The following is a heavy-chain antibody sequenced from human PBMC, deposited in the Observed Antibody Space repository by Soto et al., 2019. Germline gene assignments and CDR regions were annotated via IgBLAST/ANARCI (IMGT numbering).Heavy chain of an antibody. CDR1: GYTFTNYG. Sequence: ASVKVSCNASGYTFTNYGISWVRQAPGQGLEWMGWISAYNGNTKYAQKFQGRVTMTTDTSTSTAYMELRSLRSDDTAVYYCARGVGSGSYYNQYNWFDPWGQGTLVTVSS. J-gene: IGHJ5*02. D-gene: IGHD3-10*01. CDR3: ARGVGSGSYYNQYNWFDP. V-gene: IGHV1-18*01. CDR2: ISAYNGNT.